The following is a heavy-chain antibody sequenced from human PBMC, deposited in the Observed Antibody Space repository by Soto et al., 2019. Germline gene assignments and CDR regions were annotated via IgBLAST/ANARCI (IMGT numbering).Heavy chain of an antibody. V-gene: IGHV1-69*01. CDR3: ARPDEGGYSSNHHYYYALDV. CDR1: GGTFRSYS. J-gene: IGHJ6*01. D-gene: IGHD3-22*01. CDR2: IIPIFDIT. Sequence: QVQLVQSGAEVKKPGSSVKVSCKASGGTFRSYSISWVRQAPGQGLEWMGGIIPIFDITNYAQKFQGRVNITADESTSTAYMELSSLGSDDTAVYYCARPDEGGYSSNHHYYYALDVWGQVTTVTVTS.